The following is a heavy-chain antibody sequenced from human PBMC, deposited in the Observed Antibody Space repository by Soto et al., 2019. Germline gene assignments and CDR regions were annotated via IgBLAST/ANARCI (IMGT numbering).Heavy chain of an antibody. CDR2: INAGNGNT. D-gene: IGHD3-3*01. CDR3: ARFDYDFWSGYRLPLDAFDI. J-gene: IGHJ3*02. V-gene: IGHV1-3*01. CDR1: GYTFTSYA. Sequence: ASVKVSCKASGYTFTSYAMHWVRQAPGQRLEWMGWINAGNGNTKYSQKFQGRVTITRDTSASTAYMELSSLRSEDTAVYYCARFDYDFWSGYRLPLDAFDIWGQGTMVT.